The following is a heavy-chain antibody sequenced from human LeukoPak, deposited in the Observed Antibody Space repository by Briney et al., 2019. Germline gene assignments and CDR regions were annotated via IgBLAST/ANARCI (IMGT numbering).Heavy chain of an antibody. Sequence: PSETLSLTCTVSGYSISSGYYWGWIRQPPGKGLEWIGSIYHSGSTYYNPSLKSRVTTSVDTSKNQFSLKLSSVTAADTAVYYCARWGLVGAFDYWGQGNLVTVSS. J-gene: IGHJ4*02. CDR3: ARWGLVGAFDY. CDR1: GYSISSGYY. V-gene: IGHV4-38-2*02. CDR2: IYHSGST. D-gene: IGHD1-26*01.